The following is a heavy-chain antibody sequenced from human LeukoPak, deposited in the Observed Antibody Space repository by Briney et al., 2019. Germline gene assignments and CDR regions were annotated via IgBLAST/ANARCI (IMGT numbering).Heavy chain of an antibody. CDR3: TDDLHYFASD. V-gene: IGHV3-15*01. J-gene: IGHJ4*02. CDR2: IKRKIDGGGTA. CDR1: GFTFSDAW. D-gene: IGHD3-10*01. Sequence: PGGSLRLSCAASGFTFSDAWMSWVRQAPGKGLECVGRIKRKIDGGGTADYAAPVKGRFTISRDDSKNTLFLQMNSLETEDTGVYYCTDDLHYFASDWGQGTLVTVSS.